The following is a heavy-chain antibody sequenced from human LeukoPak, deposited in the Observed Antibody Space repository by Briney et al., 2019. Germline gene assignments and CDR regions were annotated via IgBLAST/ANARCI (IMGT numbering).Heavy chain of an antibody. Sequence: SETLSLTCTVSGGSISSYYWSWIRQPPGKGLEWIGYIYYSGSTNYNPSLKSRVTISVDTSKNQFSLKLSSVTAADTAVYYCARDVSLVGGFDYWGQGTLVTVCS. CDR3: ARDVSLVGGFDY. D-gene: IGHD3-10*01. J-gene: IGHJ4*02. CDR1: GGSISSYY. V-gene: IGHV4-59*01. CDR2: IYYSGST.